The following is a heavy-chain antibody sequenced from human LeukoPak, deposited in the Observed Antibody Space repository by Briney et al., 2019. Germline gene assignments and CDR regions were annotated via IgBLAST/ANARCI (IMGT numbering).Heavy chain of an antibody. D-gene: IGHD3-22*01. CDR3: ATGGHVRVYDSSAYYGHY. CDR2: ISAYNGNT. J-gene: IGHJ4*02. Sequence: ASVKVSCKASGYTFTGYYMHWVRQAPGQGLEWMGWISAYNGNTNYAQKLQGRVTMTTDTSTSTAYMELRSLRSEDTAVYYCATGGHVRVYDSSAYYGHYWGQGTLVTVSS. V-gene: IGHV1-18*04. CDR1: GYTFTGYY.